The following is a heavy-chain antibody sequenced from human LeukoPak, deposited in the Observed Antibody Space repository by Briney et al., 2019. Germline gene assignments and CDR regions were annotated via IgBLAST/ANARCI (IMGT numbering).Heavy chain of an antibody. CDR3: AKYNWNEEALDY. V-gene: IGHV4-39*01. J-gene: IGHJ4*02. Sequence: SETLSLTCTVSGGSISSSCYYWGRSRQPPGKGLEWIGSIYYSGSTYYNPSLKSRVTISVDTSKNQFSLKPSSVTAADTAVYYCAKYNWNEEALDYWGQGTLVTVSS. CDR2: IYYSGST. CDR1: GGSISSSCYY. D-gene: IGHD1-20*01.